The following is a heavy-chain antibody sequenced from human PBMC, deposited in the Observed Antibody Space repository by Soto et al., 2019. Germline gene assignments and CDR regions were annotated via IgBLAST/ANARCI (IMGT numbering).Heavy chain of an antibody. J-gene: IGHJ6*03. CDR2: IYYSGST. V-gene: IGHV4-59*08. Sequence: SETLSLTCTVSGGSISSYYWSWIRQPPGKGLGWIGYIYYSGSTNYNPSLKSRVTISVDTSKNQFSLKLSSVTAADTAVYYCARTYSGYDFYYYYYMDVWGKGTTVTVSS. D-gene: IGHD5-12*01. CDR1: GGSISSYY. CDR3: ARTYSGYDFYYYYYMDV.